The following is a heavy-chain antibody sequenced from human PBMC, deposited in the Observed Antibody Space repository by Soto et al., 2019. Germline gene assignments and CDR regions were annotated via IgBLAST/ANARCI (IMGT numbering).Heavy chain of an antibody. D-gene: IGHD2-15*01. CDR2: IIPIFGTA. CDR1: GGTFSSYA. V-gene: IGHV1-69*13. Sequence: SVKVSCKASGGTFSSYAISWVRQAPGQGLEWMGGIIPIFGTANYAQKFQGRVTITADESTSTAYMELSSLRSEDTAVYYCARTRGYCSGGSCSATPQFDYWGQGTLVTVSS. CDR3: ARTRGYCSGGSCSATPQFDY. J-gene: IGHJ4*02.